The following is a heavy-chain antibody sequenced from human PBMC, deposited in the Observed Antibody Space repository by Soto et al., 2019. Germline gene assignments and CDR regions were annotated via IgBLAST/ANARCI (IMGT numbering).Heavy chain of an antibody. D-gene: IGHD6-19*01. Sequence: GGSLRLSCAASGFTFSTYAMHWVRQTPGKGLEWMAMISDDGDKKHYAESVKGRYTVSRENPRNTLFLQMDSLRGDDTAVYYCARGSYRSGWFTPFDYWGQGAQVTVSS. CDR1: GFTFSTYA. CDR2: ISDDGDKK. J-gene: IGHJ4*02. CDR3: ARGSYRSGWFTPFDY. V-gene: IGHV3-30-3*01.